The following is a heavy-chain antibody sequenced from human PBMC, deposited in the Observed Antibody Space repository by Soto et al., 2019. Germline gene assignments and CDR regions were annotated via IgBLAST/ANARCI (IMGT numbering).Heavy chain of an antibody. V-gene: IGHV3-33*01. CDR3: ARNKLRYFHWHDH. CDR1: GFTFSSYG. J-gene: IGHJ5*02. Sequence: PGGSLRLSCAASGFTFSSYGMHWVRQAPGKGLEWVAVIWYDGSNKYYADSVKGRFTISRDNSKNSLYLQMNSLRAEDTAVYYCARNKLRYFHWHDHWGQGTLVTVSS. CDR2: IWYDGSNK. D-gene: IGHD3-9*01.